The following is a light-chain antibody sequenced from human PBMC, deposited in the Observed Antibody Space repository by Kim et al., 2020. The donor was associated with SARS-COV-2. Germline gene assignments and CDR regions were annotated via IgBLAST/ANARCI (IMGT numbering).Light chain of an antibody. CDR3: QAWNRSTGV. J-gene: IGLJ2*01. Sequence: VSVGQTASITGSGDKLGDKYGCWYQQKPGQSLVLDINQESKRPAGIPERFSGSNSGNTATLTSRGTQAMAEDDYYCQAWNRSTGVFGGGTQLTVL. CDR2: QES. CDR1: KLGDKY. V-gene: IGLV3-1*01.